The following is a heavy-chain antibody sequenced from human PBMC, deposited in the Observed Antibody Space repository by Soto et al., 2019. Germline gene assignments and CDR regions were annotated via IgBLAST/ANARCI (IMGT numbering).Heavy chain of an antibody. CDR3: ARGGRFGELLHYSYGMDV. CDR1: GGTFSSYA. D-gene: IGHD3-10*01. Sequence: QVQLVQSGAEVKKPGSSVKVSCKASGGTFSSYAISWVRQAPGQGLEWMGGIIPIFGTANYAQKFQGRVTITADESTSTAYMELSSLRSEDTAVYYCARGGRFGELLHYSYGMDVWGQGTTVTVSS. V-gene: IGHV1-69*12. CDR2: IIPIFGTA. J-gene: IGHJ6*02.